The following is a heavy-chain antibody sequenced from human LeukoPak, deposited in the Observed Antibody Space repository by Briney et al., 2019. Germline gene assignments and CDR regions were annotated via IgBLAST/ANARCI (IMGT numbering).Heavy chain of an antibody. Sequence: GGSLRLSCAASGFTFSSYAMSWVRQAPGKGLEWVSVISNSGGNTYYADSVKGRFTISRNNSKNTLYLQMNSLRAEDTAVYYCAKDSGGGVNSPINYWGQGTLVTVSS. CDR1: GFTFSSYA. CDR2: ISNSGGNT. J-gene: IGHJ4*02. V-gene: IGHV3-23*01. CDR3: AKDSGGGVNSPINY. D-gene: IGHD2-15*01.